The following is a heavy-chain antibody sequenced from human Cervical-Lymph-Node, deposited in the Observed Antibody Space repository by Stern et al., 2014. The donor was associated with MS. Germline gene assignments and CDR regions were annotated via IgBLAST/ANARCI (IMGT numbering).Heavy chain of an antibody. CDR1: GFTFGRHS. CDR2: ISYDGSSQ. V-gene: IGHV3-30-3*01. Sequence: MQLVESGGGVVQPGRSLRLSCATSGFTFGRHSMHWVRQAPGKGLEWVAIISYDGSSQHYADSVKGRFSISRSNSNNPLYLQMNSLRVEDTAMYYCARPAAARYFDYWGQGSQVTVSS. CDR3: ARPAAARYFDY. J-gene: IGHJ4*02. D-gene: IGHD6-25*01.